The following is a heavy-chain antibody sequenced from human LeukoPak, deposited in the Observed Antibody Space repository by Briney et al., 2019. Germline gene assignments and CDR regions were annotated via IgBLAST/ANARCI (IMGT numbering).Heavy chain of an antibody. V-gene: IGHV4-34*01. CDR1: GGSFSGYY. D-gene: IGHD2-15*01. CDR2: VNHSGST. J-gene: IGHJ4*02. Sequence: SETLSLTCAVYGGSFSGYYWSWIRQPPGKGLEWIGEVNHSGSTNYNPSLKSRVTISVDTSKNQFSLKLSSVTAADTAVYYCARVSPYCSGGSCYFDYWGQGTLVTVCS. CDR3: ARVSPYCSGGSCYFDY.